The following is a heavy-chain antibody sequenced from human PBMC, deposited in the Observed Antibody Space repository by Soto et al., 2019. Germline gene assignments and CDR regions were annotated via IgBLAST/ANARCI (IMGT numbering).Heavy chain of an antibody. CDR2: IWYDGSNK. V-gene: IGHV3-33*01. CDR1: GFTFSSYG. J-gene: IGHJ4*02. D-gene: IGHD3-22*01. CDR3: AREIPYYYDSSGFDY. Sequence: QVQLVESGGGVVQPGRSLRLSCAASGFTFSSYGMHWVRQAPGKGLEWVAVIWYDGSNKYYADSVKGRFTISRDNSKSTLYLQMNSMRAEDTAVYYCAREIPYYYDSSGFDYWGQGTLVTVSS.